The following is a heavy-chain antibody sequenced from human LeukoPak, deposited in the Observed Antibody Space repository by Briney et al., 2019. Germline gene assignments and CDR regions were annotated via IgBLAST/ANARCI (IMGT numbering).Heavy chain of an antibody. J-gene: IGHJ4*02. D-gene: IGHD2-8*01. CDR1: GLTLSNAW. CDR2: IRSMSAGGTV. V-gene: IGHV3-15*01. Sequence: GGSLRLSCTASGLTLSNAWMTWVRQVPGKGLEWVGRIRSMSAGGTVDYAAPVQGRFTISRDDSKNTVYLHMNSLRTEDTAIYYCTKVGVYYYDDWGQGTLVTVSS. CDR3: TKVGVYYYDD.